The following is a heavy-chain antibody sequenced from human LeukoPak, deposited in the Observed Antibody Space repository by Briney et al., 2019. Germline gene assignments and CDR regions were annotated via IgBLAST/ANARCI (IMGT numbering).Heavy chain of an antibody. CDR1: GYRFTSYG. D-gene: IGHD2-2*01. CDR3: ARRPPPYCSSTSCQPVAFDI. CDR2: IYPGDSDT. Sequence: GESLKISLKGSGYRFTSYGIGWVRQMPGKGLGWMGIIYPGDSDTRYSPSFQGQVTISADKSITTAYLPWSSLKASDTAMYYCARRPPPYCSSTSCQPVAFDIWGQGKMVTVSS. V-gene: IGHV5-51*01. J-gene: IGHJ3*02.